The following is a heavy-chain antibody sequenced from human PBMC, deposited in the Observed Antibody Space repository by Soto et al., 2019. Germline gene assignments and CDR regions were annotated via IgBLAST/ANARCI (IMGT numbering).Heavy chain of an antibody. CDR2: IWNDGKRR. CDR1: GFNFNIDG. CDR3: AIGVHSPLDY. V-gene: IGHV3-33*01. Sequence: QPGGSLRLSCAASGFNFNIDGMHWVRQAPGKGLEWVAVIWNDGKRRYYADSVKGRFTISRDNSNNTLYVQMTSLRAEDTGVYYCAIGVHSPLDYWGQGTLVTLSS. J-gene: IGHJ4*02.